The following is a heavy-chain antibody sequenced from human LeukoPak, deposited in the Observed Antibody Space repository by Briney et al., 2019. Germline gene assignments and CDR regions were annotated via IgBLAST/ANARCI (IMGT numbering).Heavy chain of an antibody. Sequence: GASVKVPCKASGYTFTGYYIHWVRQAPGQGLEWMGRINPHSGDTNSAQKFQGRVTVTRDTSISTAYMELSRLTSDDTAVYFCARSKKFCRGGSCDFDSWGRGTLVTVSS. D-gene: IGHD2-15*01. V-gene: IGHV1-2*06. CDR2: INPHSGDT. CDR3: ARSKKFCRGGSCDFDS. J-gene: IGHJ4*02. CDR1: GYTFTGYY.